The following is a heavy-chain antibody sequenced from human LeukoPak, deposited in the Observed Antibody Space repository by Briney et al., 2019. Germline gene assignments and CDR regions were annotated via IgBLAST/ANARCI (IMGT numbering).Heavy chain of an antibody. J-gene: IGHJ4*02. D-gene: IGHD3-10*01. V-gene: IGHV3-21*01. Sequence: GGSLRLSCAAYGFTFSSYSMNLVRQAPGKGLEWVSSISSSSSYTYYADSVKGRSTISRGNAKNSLYLQMNSLRAEDTAVYYCAGGGPPDYWGQGTLVTVSS. CDR2: ISSSSSYT. CDR3: AGGGPPDY. CDR1: GFTFSSYS.